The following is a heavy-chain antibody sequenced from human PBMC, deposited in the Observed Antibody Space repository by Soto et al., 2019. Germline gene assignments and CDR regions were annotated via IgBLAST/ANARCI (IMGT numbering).Heavy chain of an antibody. CDR3: ARVERGTATTVVDAFDI. CDR2: MSHSGGT. Sequence: QEQLQQWGAGLLKPSETLSLTCAVYGGFVSSGNYYWSWIRQPPGKGLEWIGEMSHSGGTHFNPYLKRRVTISVDKAKNQFSLKMSSVPAADTALYYCARVERGTATTVVDAFDIWGPGTMVTVSS. D-gene: IGHD1-1*01. V-gene: IGHV4-34*01. CDR1: GGFVSSGNYY. J-gene: IGHJ3*02.